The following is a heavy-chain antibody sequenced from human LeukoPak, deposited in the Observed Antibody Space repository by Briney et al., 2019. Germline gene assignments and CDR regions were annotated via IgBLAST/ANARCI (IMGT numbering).Heavy chain of an antibody. Sequence: PSETLSLTCAVYGGSFSGYYWSWIRHPPGKGLEWIGEINHSGSTNYNPSLKSRVTISVDTSKNQFSLKLSSVTAADTAVYYCARGRRPAAINYYYMDVWGKGTTVTVSS. D-gene: IGHD2-2*02. J-gene: IGHJ6*03. CDR3: ARGRRPAAINYYYMDV. CDR2: INHSGST. V-gene: IGHV4-34*01. CDR1: GGSFSGYY.